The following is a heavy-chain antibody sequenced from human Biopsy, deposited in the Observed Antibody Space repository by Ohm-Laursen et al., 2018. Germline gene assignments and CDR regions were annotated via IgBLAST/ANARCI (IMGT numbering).Heavy chain of an antibody. V-gene: IGHV1-46*01. CDR2: INPSGGST. CDR1: GYSFTSYS. Sequence: SVKVSCKASGYSFTSYSMHWVRQAPGQGLVWLGIINPSGGSTDYAQTFQGRVTMTRDTSTSTVYMELIRLRSDDTAVYYCAKGGQKAWLDSWGQGALVTVSS. J-gene: IGHJ5*01. CDR3: AKGGQKAWLDS. D-gene: IGHD1-26*01.